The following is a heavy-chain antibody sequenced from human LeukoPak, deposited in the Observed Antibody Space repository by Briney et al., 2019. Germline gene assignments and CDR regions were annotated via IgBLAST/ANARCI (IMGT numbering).Heavy chain of an antibody. V-gene: IGHV4-59*08. Sequence: PSETLSLTCTVSGGSISSYYWSWIRQPPGKGLEWIGYIYYSGSTNYNPSLKSRVTISVDTSKNQFSLKLSSVTAADTAVYYCARGRRDSSGYYHDYWGQGTLITVSS. CDR3: ARGRRDSSGYYHDY. D-gene: IGHD3-22*01. CDR2: IYYSGST. CDR1: GGSISSYY. J-gene: IGHJ4*02.